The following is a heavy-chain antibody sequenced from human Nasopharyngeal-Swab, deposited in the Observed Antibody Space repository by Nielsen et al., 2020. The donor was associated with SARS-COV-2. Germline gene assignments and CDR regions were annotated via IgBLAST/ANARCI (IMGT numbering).Heavy chain of an antibody. J-gene: IGHJ4*02. CDR3: ARDPSPGSRSWHFDY. CDR1: GRDLSINA. V-gene: IGHV3-30-3*01. Sequence: GGSRRLYWVVSGRDLSINAVHWVRQAPGKGLEWVAVILHDGTNKYYADSVKGRFTISRDNSKNTLYLQMNNLRPEDTALYYCARDPSPGSRSWHFDYWGQGTQVTVSS. D-gene: IGHD6-13*01. CDR2: ILHDGTNK.